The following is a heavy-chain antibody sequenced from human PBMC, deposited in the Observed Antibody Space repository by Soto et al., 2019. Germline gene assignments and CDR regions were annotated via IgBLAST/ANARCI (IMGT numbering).Heavy chain of an antibody. D-gene: IGHD2-15*01. J-gene: IGHJ4*02. CDR2: IHPSGGIT. V-gene: IGHV1-46*01. Sequence: QVQLVQSGAEVKKPGASVMVSCKASGYSFTTYFVHWVRQAPGQGLEWLGRIHPSGGITIYAQQFQGRVTVTRDTSTTTVYMELNSLTSEDTAVYYCARDGNRHDFDFWGQGTVVTVSS. CDR3: ARDGNRHDFDF. CDR1: GYSFTTYF.